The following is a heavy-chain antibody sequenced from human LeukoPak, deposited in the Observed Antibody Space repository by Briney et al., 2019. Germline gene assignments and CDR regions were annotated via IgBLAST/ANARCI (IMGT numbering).Heavy chain of an antibody. Sequence: SETLSLTCTVSGGSISNYYWSWVRQPPGGGLEWLAYIYYSGSTNYNPSLKTRLTISVDTSKNQFSLRLISVTAADTAVYYCARFSQYYDSPTHYLDYWGQGTLVTVSS. J-gene: IGHJ4*02. CDR1: GGSISNYY. CDR3: ARFSQYYDSPTHYLDY. CDR2: IYYSGST. V-gene: IGHV4-59*08. D-gene: IGHD3-16*01.